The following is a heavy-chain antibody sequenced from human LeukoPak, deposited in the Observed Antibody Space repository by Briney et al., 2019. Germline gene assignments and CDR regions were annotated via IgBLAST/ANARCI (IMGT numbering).Heavy chain of an antibody. D-gene: IGHD1-14*01. J-gene: IGHJ4*02. CDR3: ARGVEPLAANTLAY. Sequence: PGGSLRLSCAPSGFTVITNDMTWVPQAPRKGLEWVSVLYSDGNTKYADSVRGRFTISRDNSKNTLYLEMNSLSPDDTAVYYCARGVEPLAANTLAYWGQGTLVTVSS. CDR1: GFTVITND. V-gene: IGHV3-53*01. CDR2: LYSDGNT.